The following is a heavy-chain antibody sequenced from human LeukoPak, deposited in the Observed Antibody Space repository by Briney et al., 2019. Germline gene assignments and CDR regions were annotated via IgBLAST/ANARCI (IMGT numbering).Heavy chain of an antibody. CDR1: GGTFSSYA. V-gene: IGHV1-69*05. CDR2: IIPIFGTA. D-gene: IGHD6-19*01. Sequence: ASVKVSCKASGGTFSSYAISWVRQAPGQGLEWMGGIIPIFGTANYAQKFQGRVTMTRDTSTSTVYMELSSLRSEDTAVYYCARGGYSSAHDAFDIWGQGTMVTVSS. J-gene: IGHJ3*02. CDR3: ARGGYSSAHDAFDI.